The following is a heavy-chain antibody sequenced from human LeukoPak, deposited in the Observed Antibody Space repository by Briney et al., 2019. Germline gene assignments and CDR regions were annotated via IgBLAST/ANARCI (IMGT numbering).Heavy chain of an antibody. CDR1: GGSNSSSSYY. V-gene: IGHV4-39*07. CDR2: IYYSGST. J-gene: IGHJ4*02. Sequence: SETLSLTCTVSGGSNSSSSYYWGWIRQPPGKGLEWIGSIYYSGSTYYNPSLKSRVTISVDTSKNQFSLKLSSETAADTAVYYCASCSGGSCYVMVYWGQGTLVTVSS. D-gene: IGHD2-15*01. CDR3: ASCSGGSCYVMVY.